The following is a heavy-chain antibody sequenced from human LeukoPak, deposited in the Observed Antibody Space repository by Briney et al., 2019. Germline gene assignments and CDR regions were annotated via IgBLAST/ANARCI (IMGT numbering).Heavy chain of an antibody. CDR2: ISYDGSNK. CDR3: ARDVIAAAGKGAFDI. J-gene: IGHJ3*02. CDR1: GFTFSSYA. Sequence: GGSLRLSCAASGFTFSSYAMHWVRQAPGKGLEWVAVISYDGSNKYYADSVKGRFTISRDSSKNTLYLQMNSLRAEDTAVYYCARDVIAAAGKGAFDIWGQGTMVTVSS. V-gene: IGHV3-30*04. D-gene: IGHD6-13*01.